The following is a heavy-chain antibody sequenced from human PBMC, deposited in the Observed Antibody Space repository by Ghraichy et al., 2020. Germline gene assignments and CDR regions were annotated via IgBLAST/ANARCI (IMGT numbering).Heavy chain of an antibody. J-gene: IGHJ4*02. V-gene: IGHV4-38-2*02. CDR1: GYSISSGYY. D-gene: IGHD1-26*01. CDR3: ARDFSGSYGY. CDR2: IYHSGST. Sequence: ESLNISCAVSGYSISSGYYWGWIRQPPGKGLEWIGSIYHSGSTYYNPSLKSRVTISVDTSKNQFSLKLSSVTAADTAVYYCARDFSGSYGYWGQGTLVTVSS.